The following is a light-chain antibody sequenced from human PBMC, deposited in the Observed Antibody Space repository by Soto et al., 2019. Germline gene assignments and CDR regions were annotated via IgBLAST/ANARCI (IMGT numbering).Light chain of an antibody. CDR2: KAS. CDR3: QQYNTYLWT. CDR1: QSISSW. J-gene: IGKJ1*01. Sequence: DIHMTQSPSTLSASVGDRVTITCRASQSISSWLAWYQQKPGKAPKLLIYKASSLESGVPSRFSGSGSGTEFTLTISSLQPDDFATYYCQQYNTYLWTFGQGTRWIS. V-gene: IGKV1-5*03.